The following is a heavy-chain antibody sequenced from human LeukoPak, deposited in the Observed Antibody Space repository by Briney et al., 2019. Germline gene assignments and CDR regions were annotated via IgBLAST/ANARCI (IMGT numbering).Heavy chain of an antibody. CDR1: GGSFSDYY. CDR3: ARHGTEWELLFVDF. V-gene: IGHV4-34*01. Sequence: SETLSLTCAVYGGSFSDYYWSWIRPPPGKGLEWIGEINHSGSANYNPSLKSRVTISIDTSKNQFSLKLSSVTAADTAVYYCARHGTEWELLFVDFWGQGTLVTVSS. CDR2: INHSGSA. J-gene: IGHJ4*02. D-gene: IGHD1-26*01.